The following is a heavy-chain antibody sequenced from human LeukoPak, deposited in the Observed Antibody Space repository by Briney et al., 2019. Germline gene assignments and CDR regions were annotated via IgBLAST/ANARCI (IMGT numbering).Heavy chain of an antibody. J-gene: IGHJ6*02. CDR2: IYPGNFET. D-gene: IGHD2-2*01. CDR3: ARLHCSSTSCYRNYYYYYGMDV. CDR1: GTGFTSNG. V-gene: IGHV5-51*01. Sequence: GESLKISCKGLGTGFTSNGMGWGGRLPGKGGEGRGTIYPGNFETRYSPSFQGQVTISADKSISTAYLQWSSLKASDTAMYYCARLHCSSTSCYRNYYYYYGMDVWGQGTTVTVSS.